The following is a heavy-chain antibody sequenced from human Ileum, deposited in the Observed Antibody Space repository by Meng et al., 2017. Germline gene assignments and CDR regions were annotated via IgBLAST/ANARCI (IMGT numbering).Heavy chain of an antibody. V-gene: IGHV4-38-2*02. D-gene: IGHD3-10*01. CDR1: GYSINSDYY. CDR2: IYHSGST. Sequence: SETLSLTCSVSGYSINSDYYWNWIRQPPGKGLEWIGSIYHSGSTYYHPSLKSRVTISIDTSKNQFSLRLSSVTAADTAVYYCARDPEYPRGLFNIWGQGTMVTVSS. CDR3: ARDPEYPRGLFNI. J-gene: IGHJ3*02.